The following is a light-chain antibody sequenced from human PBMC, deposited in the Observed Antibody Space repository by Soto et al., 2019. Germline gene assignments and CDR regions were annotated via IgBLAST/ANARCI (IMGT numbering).Light chain of an antibody. V-gene: IGKV2-30*01. J-gene: IGKJ2*01. CDR2: WIS. CDR3: MQGTLPYT. Sequence: VLTQSPLSLPVTLGQPAFISCRSSKSLVDSDGNTLLTWFQQRPGQSPRRLIHWISDRDSGVQDRFSGSGSGTFFTLNISRVEAEDVATYYCMQGTLPYTFGQGTRLDIK. CDR1: KSLVDSDGNTL.